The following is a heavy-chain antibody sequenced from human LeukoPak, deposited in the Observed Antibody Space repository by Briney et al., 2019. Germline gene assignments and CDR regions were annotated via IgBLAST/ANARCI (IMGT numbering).Heavy chain of an antibody. D-gene: IGHD3-10*01. V-gene: IGHV3-23*01. Sequence: GGSLRLSCAASGFTLSSYAMSWVPQAPGKGLEWASAISGSGGSTYYADSVKGRFTTSRDNSKNTLYLKMSSLRAEDTAVDYCAKKSRVWFGELLYDHFDYWGQGTLVTVSS. CDR2: ISGSGGST. CDR1: GFTLSSYA. CDR3: AKKSRVWFGELLYDHFDY. J-gene: IGHJ4*02.